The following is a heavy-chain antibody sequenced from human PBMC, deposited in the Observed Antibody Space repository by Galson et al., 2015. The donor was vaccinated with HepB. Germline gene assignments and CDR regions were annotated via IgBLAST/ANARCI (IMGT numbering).Heavy chain of an antibody. D-gene: IGHD1-26*01. J-gene: IGHJ4*02. CDR2: ISYDGSNK. Sequence: SLRLSCAASGFTFSSYAMHWVRQAPGKGLEWVAVISYDGSNKYYADSVKGRFTISRDNSKNTLYLQMNSLRAEDTAVYYCARIGAGELRILDYWGQGTLVAVSS. V-gene: IGHV3-30-3*01. CDR3: ARIGAGELRILDY. CDR1: GFTFSSYA.